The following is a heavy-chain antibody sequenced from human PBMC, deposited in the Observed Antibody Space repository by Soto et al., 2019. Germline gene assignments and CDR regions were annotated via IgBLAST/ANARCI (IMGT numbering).Heavy chain of an antibody. V-gene: IGHV3-23*01. Sequence: GGSLRLSCAASGFTFSSYGMTWVRQAPGKGLEWVSFSSATGAGTYYADSVKGRFTISRDNSKNTLYLQMTSLRADDTAVYYCAKDRRAGGNYGFYSDFWGKVDLFNVSS. CDR3: AKDRRAGGNYGFYSDF. CDR2: SSATGAGT. CDR1: GFTFSSYG. D-gene: IGHD1-7*01. J-gene: IGHJ4*02.